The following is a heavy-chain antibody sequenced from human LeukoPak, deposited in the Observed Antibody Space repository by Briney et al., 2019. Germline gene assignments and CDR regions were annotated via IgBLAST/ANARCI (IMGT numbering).Heavy chain of an antibody. J-gene: IGHJ4*02. Sequence: GRSLRLSCAASGFTFSSYAMHWVRQAPGKGLEWVAVISYDGSNKYYADSVKGRFTISRDNSKNTLYLQMNSLRAEDTAVYYCAKDISGYYYDTGVEYWGQGTLVTVSS. CDR1: GFTFSSYA. V-gene: IGHV3-30*04. CDR2: ISYDGSNK. CDR3: AKDISGYYYDTGVEY. D-gene: IGHD3-22*01.